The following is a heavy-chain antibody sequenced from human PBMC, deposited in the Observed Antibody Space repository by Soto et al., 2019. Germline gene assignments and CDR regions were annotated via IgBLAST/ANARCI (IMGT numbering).Heavy chain of an antibody. V-gene: IGHV1-69*06. CDR1: GGTFSSYV. D-gene: IGHD6-13*01. CDR3: AREGSPYSSSWTRSPYYGMDV. Sequence: ASVKVSCKASGGTFSSYVIRWVRQAPGQGLEWMGGIIPIFGTANYAQKFQGRVTITADKSTSTAYMELSNLRSEDTAVYYCAREGSPYSSSWTRSPYYGMDVWGQGTTVTVSS. CDR2: IIPIFGTA. J-gene: IGHJ6*02.